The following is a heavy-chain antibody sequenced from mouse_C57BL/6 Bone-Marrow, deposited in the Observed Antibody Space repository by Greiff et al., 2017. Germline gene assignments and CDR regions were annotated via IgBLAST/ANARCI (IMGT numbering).Heavy chain of an antibody. Sequence: DVKLQESGAELVKPGASVTLSCTASGFNIKDYYMHWVKQRTEQGLEWIGRIDPEDGETKYAPKFQGKATITADTSSNTAYLQLSSLTSEDTAVYYCARYDPSFAYWGQGTLVTVSA. CDR3: ARYDPSFAY. V-gene: IGHV14-2*01. CDR2: IDPEDGET. D-gene: IGHD2-3*01. J-gene: IGHJ3*01. CDR1: GFNIKDYY.